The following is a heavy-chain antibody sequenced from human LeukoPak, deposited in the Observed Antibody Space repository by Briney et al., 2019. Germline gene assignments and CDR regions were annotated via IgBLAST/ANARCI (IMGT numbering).Heavy chain of an antibody. CDR2: VKQDGCEK. Sequence: GGSLRLSCAASGFTFNYYWMTWVRQAPGKGLEWVANVKQDGCEKDYVDSVKGRFTISRDNAKNSLFLQMNSLRAEDTAVYYCARDQGGLRDSYFDLWGRGTLVTVSS. J-gene: IGHJ2*01. D-gene: IGHD5-12*01. CDR3: ARDQGGLRDSYFDL. CDR1: GFTFNYYW. V-gene: IGHV3-7*05.